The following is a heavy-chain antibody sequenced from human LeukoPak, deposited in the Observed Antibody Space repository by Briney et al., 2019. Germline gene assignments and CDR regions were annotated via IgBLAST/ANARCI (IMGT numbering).Heavy chain of an antibody. CDR1: GYTFTGYY. CDR2: INPSSGGT. CDR3: ARRGSGYGYDY. V-gene: IGHV1-2*02. J-gene: IGHJ4*02. D-gene: IGHD5-18*01. Sequence: ASVKVSCKVSGYTFTGYYMHWVRQAPGQGLEWMGWINPSSGGTSYAQKFQGRVTMTRDTSISTAYMELSRLTSDDTAVYYCARRGSGYGYDYWGQGTLVTVSS.